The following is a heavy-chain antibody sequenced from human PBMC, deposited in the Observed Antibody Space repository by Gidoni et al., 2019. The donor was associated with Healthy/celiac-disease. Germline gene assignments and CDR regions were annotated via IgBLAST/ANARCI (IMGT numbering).Heavy chain of an antibody. D-gene: IGHD2-21*02. J-gene: IGHJ6*02. CDR3: ARDPGDPRYYYYYGMDV. Sequence: EVQLVESGGGLVQPGGSLRLSCAASGFTFSSYSMNWVRQAPGKGLGWVSYISSSSSTIYYADSVKGRFTISRDNAKNSLYLQMNSLRDEDTAVYYCARDPGDPRYYYYYGMDVWGQGTTVTVSS. V-gene: IGHV3-48*02. CDR1: GFTFSSYS. CDR2: ISSSSSTI.